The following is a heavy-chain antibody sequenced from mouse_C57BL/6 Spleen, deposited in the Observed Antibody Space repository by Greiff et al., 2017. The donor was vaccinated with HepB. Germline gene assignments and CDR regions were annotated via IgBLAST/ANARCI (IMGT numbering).Heavy chain of an antibody. Sequence: EVKLQESEGGLVQPGSSMKLSCTASGFTFSDYYMAWVRQVPEKGLEWVANINYDGSSTYYLDSLKSRFIISRDNAKNILYLQMSSLKSEDTATYYCARSYYEYFDVWGTGTTVTVSS. CDR1: GFTFSDYY. J-gene: IGHJ1*03. D-gene: IGHD1-1*01. CDR3: ARSYYEYFDV. V-gene: IGHV5-16*01. CDR2: INYDGSST.